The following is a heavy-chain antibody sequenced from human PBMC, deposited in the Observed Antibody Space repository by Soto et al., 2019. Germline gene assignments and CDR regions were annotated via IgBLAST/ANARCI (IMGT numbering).Heavy chain of an antibody. V-gene: IGHV3-23*01. D-gene: IGHD3-9*01. CDR2: ISGSGGST. J-gene: IGHJ6*02. Sequence: GGSLRLSCAASGFTFSSYAMSWVRQAPGKGLEWVSAISGSGGSTYYADSVKGRFTISRDNSKNTLYLQMNSLRAEDTAVYYCANSMSTGYYTTGYYYGMDVWGQGTTVTVSS. CDR1: GFTFSSYA. CDR3: ANSMSTGYYTTGYYYGMDV.